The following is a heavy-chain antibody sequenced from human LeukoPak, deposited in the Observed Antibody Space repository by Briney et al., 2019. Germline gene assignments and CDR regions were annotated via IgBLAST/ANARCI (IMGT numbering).Heavy chain of an antibody. CDR2: INWNGGST. CDR3: ARRYGYSSGWYFDY. CDR1: GFTFDDYG. Sequence: GGSLRLSCAASGFTFDDYGMSWVRQAPGKGLEWVSGINWNGGSTGYADSVKGRFTISRDDAENSLYLQMNSLRAEDTAVYYCARRYGYSSGWYFDYWGQGILVTVSS. V-gene: IGHV3-20*04. D-gene: IGHD6-19*01. J-gene: IGHJ4*02.